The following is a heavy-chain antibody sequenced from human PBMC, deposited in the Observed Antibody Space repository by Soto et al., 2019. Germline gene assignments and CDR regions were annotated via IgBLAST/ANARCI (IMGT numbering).Heavy chain of an antibody. V-gene: IGHV3-33*01. CDR3: ARLVRGVIAY. Sequence: GESLKISCAASGFTFSSYGMHWVRQAPGKGLEWVAVIWYDGSNKYYADSVKGRFTISRDNSKNTLYLQMNSLRAEDTAVYYCARLVRGVIAYWGQGTLVTVSS. CDR1: GFTFSSYG. J-gene: IGHJ4*02. D-gene: IGHD3-10*01. CDR2: IWYDGSNK.